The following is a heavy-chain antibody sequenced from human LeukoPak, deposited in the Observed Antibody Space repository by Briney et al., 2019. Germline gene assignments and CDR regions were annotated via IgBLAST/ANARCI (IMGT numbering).Heavy chain of an antibody. J-gene: IGHJ5*02. D-gene: IGHD3-16*02. CDR2: IRGSGGST. CDR1: GFTFSSYA. Sequence: GGSLRLSCAASGFTFSSYAVSWVRPAPGKGLEWVSAIRGSGGSTYYADSVKGRFTISRDNSKNTLYLQMNSLRAEDTAVYYCAKDHYDYVWGSYRQLDHWGREPWSPSPQ. V-gene: IGHV3-23*01. CDR3: AKDHYDYVWGSYRQLDH.